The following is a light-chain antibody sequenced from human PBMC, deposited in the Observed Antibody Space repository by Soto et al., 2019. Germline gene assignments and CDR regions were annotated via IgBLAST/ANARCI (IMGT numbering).Light chain of an antibody. CDR1: QSVSSN. V-gene: IGKV3-15*01. J-gene: IGKJ1*01. Sequence: EIVMTQSPATLSASPGEWATLSCRASQSVSSNLAWYQQKPGQAPRLLIYGASTRDTGIPARFSGSGSGTEFTLTISSLQSEDFAVYYCQQYNNGPGTFGQGTKVEIK. CDR2: GAS. CDR3: QQYNNGPGT.